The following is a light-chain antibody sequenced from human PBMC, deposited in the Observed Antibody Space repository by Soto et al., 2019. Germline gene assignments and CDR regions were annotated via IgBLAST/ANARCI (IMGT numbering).Light chain of an antibody. J-gene: IGKJ1*01. V-gene: IGKV3-20*01. CDR3: QQYGSSPQT. Sequence: EIVLTQSPGTLSLSPGERGTLSCRASQSVSASYLAWYQQTPGQAPRLLIYGAFSRATGIPDRFSGSGSGTAFTLTISRLEPADFAVYYCQQYGSSPQTFGQGTKVEIK. CDR2: GAF. CDR1: QSVSASY.